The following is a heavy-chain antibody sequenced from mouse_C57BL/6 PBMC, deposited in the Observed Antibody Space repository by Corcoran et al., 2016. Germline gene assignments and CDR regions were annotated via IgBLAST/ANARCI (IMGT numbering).Heavy chain of an antibody. D-gene: IGHD2-4*01. Sequence: DVQLQESGPGLVKPSQSLSLTCSVTGYSITSGYYWNWIRQFPGNKLEWMGYISYDGSNNYNPSLKNRISITRDTSKNQFFLKLNSVTTEDTATYYCAREDDYVLFDYWGQGTTLTVSS. CDR2: ISYDGSN. CDR1: GYSITSGYY. J-gene: IGHJ2*01. CDR3: AREDDYVLFDY. V-gene: IGHV3-6*01.